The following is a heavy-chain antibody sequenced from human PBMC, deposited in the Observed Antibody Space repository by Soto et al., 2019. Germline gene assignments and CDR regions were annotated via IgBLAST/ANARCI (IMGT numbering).Heavy chain of an antibody. CDR3: ARETVQLERRWYYYYGMDV. V-gene: IGHV1-69*12. CDR2: IIPIFGTA. Sequence: QVQLVQSGAEVKKPGSSVKVSCKASGGTFSSYAISWVRQAPGQGLEWMGGIIPIFGTANYAQKFQGRVTITADESTSTGYMELSSLRSEDTAVYYCARETVQLERRWYYYYGMDVWGQGTTVTVSS. D-gene: IGHD1-1*01. CDR1: GGTFSSYA. J-gene: IGHJ6*02.